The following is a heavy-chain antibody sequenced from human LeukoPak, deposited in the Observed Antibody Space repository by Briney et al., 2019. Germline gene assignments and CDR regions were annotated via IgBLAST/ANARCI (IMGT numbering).Heavy chain of an antibody. CDR3: ASPRYCSSTSCYYYYGMDV. V-gene: IGHV1-8*02. J-gene: IGHJ6*02. CDR1: GGTFSSYA. D-gene: IGHD2-2*01. CDR2: MNPNSGNT. Sequence: ASVKVSCKASGGTFSSYAINWVRQATGQGLEWMGWMNPNSGNTGYAQKFQGRVTMTRNTSISTAYMERSSLRSEDTAVYYCASPRYCSSTSCYYYYGMDVWGQGTTVTVSS.